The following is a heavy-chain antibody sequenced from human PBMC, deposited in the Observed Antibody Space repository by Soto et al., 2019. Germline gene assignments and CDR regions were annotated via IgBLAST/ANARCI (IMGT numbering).Heavy chain of an antibody. D-gene: IGHD1-1*01. J-gene: IGHJ6*02. V-gene: IGHV3-7*05. CDR2: IKQDGSEK. Sequence: EVQLVESGGGLVQPGGSLRLSCAASGFTFSSYWMSWVRQAPGKGLEWVANIKQDGSEKYYVDSVKGRFTISRDNAKNSLYLQMNSLRAEDTAVYCCARVVGLYNGNDGHYYYGMDVWGQGTTVTVSS. CDR3: ARVVGLYNGNDGHYYYGMDV. CDR1: GFTFSSYW.